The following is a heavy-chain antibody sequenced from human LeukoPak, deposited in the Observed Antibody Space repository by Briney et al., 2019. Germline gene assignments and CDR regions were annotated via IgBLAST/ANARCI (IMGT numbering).Heavy chain of an antibody. J-gene: IGHJ4*02. V-gene: IGHV1-2*06. CDR3: ARDYGKISPGTVETDY. Sequence: ASVKVSCKASGYTFTGYYMHWVRQAPGQGREWMGRINPNSGGTNYAQKFQGRVTMTRDTSISTAYMELSRLRSDDTAVYYCARDYGKISPGTVETDYWGQGTLVTVSS. CDR2: INPNSGGT. CDR1: GYTFTGYY. D-gene: IGHD1-14*01.